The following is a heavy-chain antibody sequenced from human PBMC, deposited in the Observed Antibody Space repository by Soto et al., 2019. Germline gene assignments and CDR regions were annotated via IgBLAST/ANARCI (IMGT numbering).Heavy chain of an antibody. CDR2: ISAYNGNT. D-gene: IGHD6-19*01. V-gene: IGHV1-18*01. CDR3: ARERWGDSSGWGTFDY. CDR1: GYTFTSYG. J-gene: IGHJ4*02. Sequence: QVQLVQSGAEVKKPGASVKVSCKASGYTFTSYGISWVRQAPGQGLEWMGWISAYNGNTNYAQKLQGRVTMTTDTSTNTAYMELRSLRSDDTAVYYCARERWGDSSGWGTFDYWGQGTLVTVSS.